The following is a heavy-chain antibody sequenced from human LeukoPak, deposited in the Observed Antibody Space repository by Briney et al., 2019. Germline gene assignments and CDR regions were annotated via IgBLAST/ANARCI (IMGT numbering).Heavy chain of an antibody. CDR2: IYYSGNT. D-gene: IGHD1-26*01. CDR1: GGSISSLY. J-gene: IGHJ4*02. V-gene: IGHV4-59*11. CDR3: ARGYSGSYGRSDY. Sequence: PSETLSLTCTVSGGSISSLYWSWIRQPPGKGLEWIGYIYYSGNTNYNPSLKNRVTISVDTSKNQFSLKLSSVTAADTAVYYCARGYSGSYGRSDYWGQGTLVTVSS.